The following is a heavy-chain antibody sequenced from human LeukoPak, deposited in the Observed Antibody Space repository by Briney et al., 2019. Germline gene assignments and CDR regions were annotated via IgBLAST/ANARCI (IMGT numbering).Heavy chain of an antibody. CDR3: AREQCSGNSCYYY. Sequence: PGGSLRLSCAASGFSFSNFWMSWVRQAPGKGLEWVANINQDGSEKNYVDSVKGRFTISRDGAKNLLYLQMNSLRAEDAAVYYCAREQCSGNSCYYYWGQGTLVTVSS. V-gene: IGHV3-7*01. D-gene: IGHD2-15*01. CDR1: GFSFSNFW. J-gene: IGHJ4*02. CDR2: INQDGSEK.